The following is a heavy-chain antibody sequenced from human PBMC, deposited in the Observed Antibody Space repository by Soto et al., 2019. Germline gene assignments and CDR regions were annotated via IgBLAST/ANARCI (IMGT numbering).Heavy chain of an antibody. CDR3: ARRKERYGPNYCDC. V-gene: IGHV1-8*01. Sequence: ASVNVSCKASGYTLITYDINWVRQATGQGLEWMGWMNPSNGNAGYAQKFQGRLTMTRNTSISTAYMELSSLRSDDTAVYFCARRKERYGPNYCDCLGQGSRVPASS. J-gene: IGHJ4*03. CDR2: MNPSNGNA. CDR1: GYTLITYD. D-gene: IGHD1-1*01.